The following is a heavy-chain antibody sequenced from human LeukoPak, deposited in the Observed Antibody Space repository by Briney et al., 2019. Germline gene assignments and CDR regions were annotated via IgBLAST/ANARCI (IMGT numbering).Heavy chain of an antibody. Sequence: GGSLRLFCAASGFTFSSYAMHWVRQAPGKGLEWVAVISYDGSNKYYADSVKGRFTISRDNSKNTLYLQMNSLRAEDTAVYYCARGPNYDYVWGSYRYYDYWGQGTLVTVSS. CDR1: GFTFSSYA. D-gene: IGHD3-16*02. CDR2: ISYDGSNK. V-gene: IGHV3-30-3*01. J-gene: IGHJ4*02. CDR3: ARGPNYDYVWGSYRYYDY.